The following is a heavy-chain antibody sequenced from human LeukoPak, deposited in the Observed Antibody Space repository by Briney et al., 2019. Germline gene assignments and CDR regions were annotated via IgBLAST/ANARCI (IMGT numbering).Heavy chain of an antibody. Sequence: GGSLRLSCAASGFSFSSYSMNWVRQAPGKGLEWLTYISRSGSTIYYADSVKGRFTISRDNAKNSLYLQMNSLRDEDTAVYYCVRRVPNNSSWYELFDYWGQGTLVTVSS. CDR3: VRRVPNNSSWYELFDY. CDR2: ISRSGSTI. J-gene: IGHJ4*02. D-gene: IGHD6-13*01. V-gene: IGHV3-48*02. CDR1: GFSFSSYS.